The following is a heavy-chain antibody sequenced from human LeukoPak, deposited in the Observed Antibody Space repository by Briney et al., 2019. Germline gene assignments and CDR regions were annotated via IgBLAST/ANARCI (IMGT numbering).Heavy chain of an antibody. J-gene: IGHJ6*02. Sequence: GGSHRLPSADSDSPLNDHVPQRARQAPGKGMDRHSLISGGGGRPYYGDSLKGRFTISRDNSKKSLYLQMNSLRTEDTALYHCVILEWLTPAPTVAQPYYYYYGLDVWGQGTTVTVSS. V-gene: IGHV3-43*02. CDR3: VILEWLTPAPTVAQPYYYYYGLDV. D-gene: IGHD3-3*01. CDR2: ISGGGGRP. CDR1: DSPLNDHV.